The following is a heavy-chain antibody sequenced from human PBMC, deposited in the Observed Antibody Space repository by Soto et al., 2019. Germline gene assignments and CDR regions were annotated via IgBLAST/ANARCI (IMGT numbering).Heavy chain of an antibody. D-gene: IGHD6-6*01. Sequence: VQLVESGGGVVQPGTSLRLSCSASGFTLSGVDMHWVRQAPGKGLEWVAVMSYDGRNQYYADSVKGRFTVSRDSSKSTLYLQMNSLRTEDAAVYYCANGGWYTSSSRSDCWGQGTLVTVSS. CDR1: GFTLSGVD. V-gene: IGHV3-30*18. CDR2: MSYDGRNQ. J-gene: IGHJ4*02. CDR3: ANGGWYTSSSRSDC.